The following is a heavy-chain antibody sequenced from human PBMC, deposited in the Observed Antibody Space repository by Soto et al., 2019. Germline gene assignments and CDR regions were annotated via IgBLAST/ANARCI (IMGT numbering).Heavy chain of an antibody. CDR2: ISYDGNNK. V-gene: IGHV3-30*18. CDR3: AKGGSGNYLTYYYYYGMDV. J-gene: IGHJ6*02. CDR1: GFGLSNNG. Sequence: GGSLRLSCAASGFGLSNNGMHWFRQAPGKGLEWVAVISYDGNNKYYADSVKGRFTISRDNSKNTVYLEMNNLRAEDTAMYYCAKGGSGNYLTYYYYYGMDVWGQGTTVTVSS. D-gene: IGHD3-22*01.